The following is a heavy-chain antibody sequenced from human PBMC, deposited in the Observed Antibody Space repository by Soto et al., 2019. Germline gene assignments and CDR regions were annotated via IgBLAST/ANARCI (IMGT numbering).Heavy chain of an antibody. CDR2: INHSGST. CDR1: GGSFSGYY. D-gene: IGHD1-7*01. CDR3: ARDGELELPVYYYYGMDV. J-gene: IGHJ6*02. Sequence: LSLTCAVYGGSFSGYYWSWIRQPPGKGLEWIGEINHSGSTNYNPSLKSRVTISVDTSKNQFSLKLSSVTAADTAVYYCARDGELELPVYYYYGMDVWGQGTTVTVSS. V-gene: IGHV4-34*01.